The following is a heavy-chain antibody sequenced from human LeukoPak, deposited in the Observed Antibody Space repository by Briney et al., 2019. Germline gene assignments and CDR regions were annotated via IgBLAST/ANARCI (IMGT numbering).Heavy chain of an antibody. CDR2: INSDGSST. Sequence: QAGGSLRLSCAASGFTFSSYWMHWVRQAPGKGLVWVSRINSDGSSTSYADSVKGRFTISRDNAKNTLYLQMNSLRAEDTAVYYCARSGFFSLYFDYWGRGTLVTVSS. D-gene: IGHD5-12*01. CDR3: ARSGFFSLYFDY. V-gene: IGHV3-74*01. CDR1: GFTFSSYW. J-gene: IGHJ4*02.